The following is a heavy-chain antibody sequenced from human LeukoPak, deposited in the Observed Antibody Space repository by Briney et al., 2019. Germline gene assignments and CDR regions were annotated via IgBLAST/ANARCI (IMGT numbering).Heavy chain of an antibody. V-gene: IGHV3-20*04. CDR2: INSNAAGT. CDR1: GFTFDDYG. CDR3: ARVGVEKLGNYYFDY. Sequence: GGSLRLSCAVSGFTFDDYGMSWVRQAPGKGLEWVSTINSNAAGTRYEDSVNGRFTIYRDNAKNSLYLQMNSLRAEDTALYYCARVGVEKLGNYYFDYWGQGNLVTVSS. D-gene: IGHD3-10*01. J-gene: IGHJ4*02.